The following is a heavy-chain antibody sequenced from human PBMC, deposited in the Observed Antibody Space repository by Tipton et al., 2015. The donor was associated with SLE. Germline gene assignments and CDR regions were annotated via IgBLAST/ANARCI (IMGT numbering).Heavy chain of an antibody. CDR3: ARDLKDYDFWSGLGFDP. D-gene: IGHD3-3*01. CDR1: GYFISSGYS. J-gene: IGHJ5*02. V-gene: IGHV4-38-2*02. CDR2: IYHSGST. Sequence: TLSLTCAVSGYFISSGYSWGWTRQPPGKGLEWIGSIYHSGSTYYNPSLKSRVSISVDTSKNQFSLKLSSVTAADTAVYYCARDLKDYDFWSGLGFDPWGQGTLVTVSS.